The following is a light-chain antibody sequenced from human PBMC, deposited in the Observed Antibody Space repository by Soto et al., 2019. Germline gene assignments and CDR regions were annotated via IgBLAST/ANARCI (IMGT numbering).Light chain of an antibody. Sequence: EIVLTQSTGTLSLSPGDRCTLSFSGSQSVSNNWLAWYQQKPGQAPRLLIYGVSTRAPGIPDRFSGSASETDFTLTISRLEPEDFAVYYCQQYAYSPRTFGQGTKVDI. CDR1: QSVSNNW. J-gene: IGKJ1*01. V-gene: IGKV3-20*01. CDR2: GVS. CDR3: QQYAYSPRT.